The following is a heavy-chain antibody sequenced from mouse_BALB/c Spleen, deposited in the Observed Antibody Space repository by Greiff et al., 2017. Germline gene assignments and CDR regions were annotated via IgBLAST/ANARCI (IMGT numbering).Heavy chain of an antibody. D-gene: IGHD2-10*01. CDR3: ARSPTQGYAMDY. CDR1: GFTFSDYY. CDR2: ISDGGSYT. Sequence: EVKLVESGGGLVKPGGSLKLSCAASGFTFSDYYMYWVRQTPEKRLEWVATISDGGSYTYYPDSVKGRFTISRDNAKNNLYLQMSSLKSEDTAMYYCARSPTQGYAMDYWGQGTSVTVSS. J-gene: IGHJ4*01. V-gene: IGHV5-4*02.